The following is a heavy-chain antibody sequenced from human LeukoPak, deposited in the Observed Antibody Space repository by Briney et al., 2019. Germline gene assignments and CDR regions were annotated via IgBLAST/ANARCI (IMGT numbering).Heavy chain of an antibody. J-gene: IGHJ6*03. CDR3: ARGDYYDSSGYYYSYYYMDV. Sequence: PSQTLSLTCTVSGGSISSGSYYWSWIRQPAGEGLEWIGRIYTSGSTNYNPSLKSRVTISVDTSKNQFSLKLSSVTAADTAVYYCARGDYYDSSGYYYSYYYMDVWGKGTTVTVSS. CDR2: IYTSGST. D-gene: IGHD3-22*01. V-gene: IGHV4-61*02. CDR1: GGSISSGSYY.